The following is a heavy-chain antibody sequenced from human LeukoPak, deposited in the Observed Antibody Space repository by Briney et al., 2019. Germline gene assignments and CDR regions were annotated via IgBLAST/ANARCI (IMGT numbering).Heavy chain of an antibody. V-gene: IGHV3-23*01. CDR1: GFTLSSYA. CDR3: AKGPAGHYYGSGSYYNGFDY. CDR2: ISGSGGST. J-gene: IGHJ4*01. D-gene: IGHD3-10*01. Sequence: GGSLRLSCAASGFTLSSYAMSWVRQAPGKGLEWVSAISGSGGSTYYADSVKGRFTISRDNSKNTLYLQMNSLRAEDTAVYYCAKGPAGHYYGSGSYYNGFDYWGHGTLVTVSS.